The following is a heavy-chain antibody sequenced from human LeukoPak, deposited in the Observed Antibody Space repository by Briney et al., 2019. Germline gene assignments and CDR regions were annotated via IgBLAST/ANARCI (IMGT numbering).Heavy chain of an antibody. CDR2: IKGDGIST. Sequence: PGGALRLSCAASGFTFSSYGMHWVRHAPGQGLVWVSRIKGDGISTNYADSVKGRFTISRDIAKNTLYLQMNSLRAEDTGAYYCAKDHYWSIDYWGRGTLVTVSS. J-gene: IGHJ4*02. V-gene: IGHV3-74*01. CDR3: AKDHYWSIDY. D-gene: IGHD3-3*01. CDR1: GFTFSSYG.